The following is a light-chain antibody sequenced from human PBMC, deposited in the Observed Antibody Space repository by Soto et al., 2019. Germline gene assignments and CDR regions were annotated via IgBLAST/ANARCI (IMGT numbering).Light chain of an antibody. CDR3: LQDFTYPRT. Sequence: AIQMTQSPSSVSASVGDRVTITCRASQGIRNELGWYQQKPGKAPKLLIYSASSLQSGVPSRFSGSGSGTDFILNISGLQPEDFATYFCLQDFTYPRTFGQGTKVDIK. V-gene: IGKV1-6*01. CDR2: SAS. J-gene: IGKJ1*01. CDR1: QGIRNE.